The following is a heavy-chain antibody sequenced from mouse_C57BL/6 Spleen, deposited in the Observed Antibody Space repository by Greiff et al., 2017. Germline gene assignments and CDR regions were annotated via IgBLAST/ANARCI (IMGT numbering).Heavy chain of an antibody. CDR2: IHPNSGST. V-gene: IGHV1-64*01. CDR3: ARPGIYAMDY. J-gene: IGHJ4*01. Sequence: QVHVKQSGAELVKPGASVKLSCKASGYTFTSYWMHWVKQRPGQGLEWIGMIHPNSGSTNYNEKFKSKATLTVDKSSSTAYMQLSSLTSEDSAVYYCARPGIYAMDYWGQGTSVTVSS. CDR1: GYTFTSYW.